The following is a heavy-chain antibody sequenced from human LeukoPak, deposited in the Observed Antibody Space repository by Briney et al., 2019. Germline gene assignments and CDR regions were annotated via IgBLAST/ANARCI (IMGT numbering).Heavy chain of an antibody. D-gene: IGHD3-16*01. CDR2: IYYSGST. CDR1: GGSISSYY. V-gene: IGHV4-59*01. J-gene: IGHJ4*02. CDR3: ARDRLGGTAQDY. Sequence: PSETLSLTCTVSGGSISSYYWSWIRQPPGKGLEWIGYIYYSGSTNYNPSLKSRVTISVDTSKNQFSLKLSSVTAADTAVYYCARDRLGGTAQDYWGQGTLVTVSS.